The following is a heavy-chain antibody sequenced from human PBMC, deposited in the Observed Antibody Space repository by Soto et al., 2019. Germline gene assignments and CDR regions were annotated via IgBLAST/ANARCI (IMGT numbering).Heavy chain of an antibody. CDR1: GYTFNKYG. J-gene: IGHJ3*01. Sequence: QAQLVQSGGEVKRPGASVKVSCKASGYTFNKYGFNWVRQAPGQGLEWMGRVSAFNDYTNLAQKFQGRITLTTDASKKPAYMGLEIPKSGDTAMYYCAGGRGVVISAGTPGAFDVWGQGTMVTVSS. CDR3: AGGRGVVISAGTPGAFDV. D-gene: IGHD6-13*01. CDR2: VSAFNDYT. V-gene: IGHV1-18*01.